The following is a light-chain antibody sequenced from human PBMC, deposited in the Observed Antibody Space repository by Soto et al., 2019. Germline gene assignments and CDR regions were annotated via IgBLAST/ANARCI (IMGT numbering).Light chain of an antibody. CDR3: ASYTSTTTLFV. CDR2: EVT. J-gene: IGLJ1*01. Sequence: QSALTQPASVSGSPGQSITISCTGATSDIGNYNYVSWFQHHPGKAPKLLIYEVTTRPSGISNRFSGSKSGNTASLTISGLQSEDEADYFCASYTSTTTLFVFGTGTRSPS. CDR1: TSDIGNYNY. V-gene: IGLV2-14*01.